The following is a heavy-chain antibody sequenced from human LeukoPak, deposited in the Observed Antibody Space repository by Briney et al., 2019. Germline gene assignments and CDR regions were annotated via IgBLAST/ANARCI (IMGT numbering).Heavy chain of an antibody. J-gene: IGHJ5*02. V-gene: IGHV4-59*01. CDR2: IYYSGST. Sequence: SETLSLTCTVSGGSISSYYWSWIRQPPGKGLEWIGYIYYSGSTNYNPSLKSRVTISVDTSKNQSSLKLSSVTAADTAVYYCARASSWYFNLGWFDPWGQGTLVTVSS. CDR1: GGSISSYY. CDR3: ARASSWYFNLGWFDP. D-gene: IGHD6-13*01.